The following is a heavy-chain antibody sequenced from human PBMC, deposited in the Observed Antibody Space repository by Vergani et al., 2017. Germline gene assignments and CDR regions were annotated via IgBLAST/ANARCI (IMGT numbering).Heavy chain of an antibody. CDR3: ARGRPLSWAEMTTVVTDNWFDP. D-gene: IGHD4-11*01. CDR2: IYYSGST. CDR1: GGSISSSSYY. J-gene: IGHJ5*02. Sequence: QVQLQESGPGLVKPSQTLSLTCTVSGGSISSSSYYWGWIRQPPGKGLEWIGSIYYSGSTNYNPSLKSRVTISVDTSKNQFSLKLSSVTAADTAVYYCARGRPLSWAEMTTVVTDNWFDPWGQGTLVTVSS. V-gene: IGHV4-39*07.